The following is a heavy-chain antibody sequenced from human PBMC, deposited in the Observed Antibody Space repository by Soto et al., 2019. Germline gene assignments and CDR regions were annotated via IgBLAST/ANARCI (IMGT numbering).Heavy chain of an antibody. Sequence: PGGSLRLSCEASGFTFRDYYMTWFRQAPGKGLEWLSYIDSSTKYTNYADSVKGRFTISRDNSKNTLYLQMNSLRAEDTAVYYCAKNGNIVVVPAAPDYWGQGTLVTVSS. J-gene: IGHJ4*02. CDR1: GFTFRDYY. CDR3: AKNGNIVVVPAAPDY. V-gene: IGHV3-11*03. CDR2: IDSSTKYT. D-gene: IGHD2-2*01.